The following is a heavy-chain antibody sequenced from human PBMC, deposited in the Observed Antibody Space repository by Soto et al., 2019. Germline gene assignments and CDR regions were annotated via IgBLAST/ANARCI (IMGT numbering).Heavy chain of an antibody. V-gene: IGHV1-69*01. D-gene: IGHD2-2*01. CDR2: IIPISGTA. J-gene: IGHJ6*02. Sequence: QVQLVQSGAEVKKPGSSVKVSCKASGGTFSSYAISWVRQAPGQRLEWMGGIIPISGTANYAQKVQGRVKITADESTSTAYMELSSLRSEDTAVYYCARSQGSSTSLEIYYYYYYGMDVWGQGTTVTVSS. CDR3: ARSQGSSTSLEIYYYYYYGMDV. CDR1: GGTFSSYA.